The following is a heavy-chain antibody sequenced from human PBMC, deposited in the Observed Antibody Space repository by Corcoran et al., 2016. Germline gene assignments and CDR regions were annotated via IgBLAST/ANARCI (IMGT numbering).Heavy chain of an antibody. CDR1: GGSVSSGSYY. D-gene: IGHD5-18*01. V-gene: IGHV4-61*01. J-gene: IGHJ4*02. Sequence: QVQLQESGPGLVKPSETLSLTCTVSGGSVSSGSYYWSWIRQPPGKGLEWIGYIYYSGSTNYNPSLKSRVTISVDTSKNQFSLKLSSVTAADTAVYYCASSRGYSYGRVGYWGQGTLVTVSS. CDR2: IYYSGST. CDR3: ASSRGYSYGRVGY.